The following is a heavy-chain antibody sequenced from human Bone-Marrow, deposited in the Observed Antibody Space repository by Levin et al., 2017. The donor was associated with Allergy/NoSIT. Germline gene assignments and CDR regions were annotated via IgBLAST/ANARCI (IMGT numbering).Heavy chain of an antibody. CDR3: LVTTRSAPFDF. D-gene: IGHD5-12*01. V-gene: IGHV3-7*01. CDR1: GFTFTNYY. CDR2: INQDGTIV. J-gene: IGHJ3*01. Sequence: PGESLKISCVASGFTFTNYYMFWARQAPGRGLEWVANINQDGTIVNYVDSVKGRFTISRDNAKKAVDLQMSSLRAEETALYYCLVTTRSAPFDFWGQGTMVTVAS.